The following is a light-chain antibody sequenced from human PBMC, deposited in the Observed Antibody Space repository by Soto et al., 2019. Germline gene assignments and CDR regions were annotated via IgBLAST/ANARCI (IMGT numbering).Light chain of an antibody. CDR2: KAS. Sequence: DIQMTQSPSILSASVGDRVTITCRASQSISSWLAWYQQKPGKAPNLLIYKASHLENGVPSRFSGSGSGTEFTLTISSLQPGDFATYYCQQYNNWPPYTFGQGTKLEIK. CDR3: QQYNNWPPYT. CDR1: QSISSW. V-gene: IGKV1-5*03. J-gene: IGKJ2*01.